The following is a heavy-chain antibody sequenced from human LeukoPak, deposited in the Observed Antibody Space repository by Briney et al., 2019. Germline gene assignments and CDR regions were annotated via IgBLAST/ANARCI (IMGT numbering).Heavy chain of an antibody. CDR3: AKEGTDTAMAAWDY. D-gene: IGHD5-18*01. V-gene: IGHV3-20*04. CDR2: INWSGGDT. CDR1: GFTFDDYG. Sequence: GESLRLSCAASGFTFDDYGMSWVRQAPGKGLEWVSGINWSGGDTGYADSVKGRFTISRDNAKNSLYLQMNSLRAEDTAVYYCAKEGTDTAMAAWDYWGQGTLVTVSS. J-gene: IGHJ4*02.